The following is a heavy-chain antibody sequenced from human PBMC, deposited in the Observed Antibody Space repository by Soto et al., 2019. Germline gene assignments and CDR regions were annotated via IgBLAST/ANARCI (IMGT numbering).Heavy chain of an antibody. D-gene: IGHD5-12*01. CDR3: ARSNSSYSGYDYYYYYYYGMDV. CDR2: IIPIFGTA. CDR1: GGTFSSYA. J-gene: IGHJ6*02. Sequence: GASVKVSCKASGGTFSSYAISWVRQAPGQGLEWMGGIIPIFGTANYAQKFQGRVTITADESTSTAYMELSSLRSEDTAVYYCARSNSSYSGYDYYYYYYYGMDVWGQGTTVTVSS. V-gene: IGHV1-69*13.